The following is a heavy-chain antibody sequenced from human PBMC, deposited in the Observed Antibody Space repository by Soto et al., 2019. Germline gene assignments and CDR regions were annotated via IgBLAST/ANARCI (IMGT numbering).Heavy chain of an antibody. CDR3: ATDIGRFYCSCGSCSNYWYFDL. D-gene: IGHD2-15*01. V-gene: IGHV3-9*01. CDR1: GFTFDDYA. CDR2: ISWNSGSI. J-gene: IGHJ2*01. Sequence: EVQLVKSGGGLVQPGRSLRLSCAASGFTFDDYAMHWVRQAPGKGLEWVSGISWNSGSIGYADSVKGRFTISRDNAKNSQYLQMNSLRASDTALYYCATDIGRFYCSCGSCSNYWYFDLWGRGTLVTVSS.